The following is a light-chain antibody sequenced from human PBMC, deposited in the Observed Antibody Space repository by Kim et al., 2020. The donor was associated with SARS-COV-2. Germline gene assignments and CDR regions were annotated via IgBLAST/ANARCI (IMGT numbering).Light chain of an antibody. CDR3: QQYNDWPPIT. CDR1: QSIAGN. Sequence: SPGERATLSGRASQSIAGNLAWYQQRSGQPPRLVIYGASTRATGIPARFSGSGSGTDYTLTISSLQSEDFAVYYCQQYNDWPPITFGQGTKVDIK. CDR2: GAS. J-gene: IGKJ1*01. V-gene: IGKV3-15*01.